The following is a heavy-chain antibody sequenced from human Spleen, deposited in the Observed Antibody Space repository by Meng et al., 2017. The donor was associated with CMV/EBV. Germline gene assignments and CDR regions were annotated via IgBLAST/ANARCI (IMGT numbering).Heavy chain of an antibody. D-gene: IGHD2-21*01. V-gene: IGHV4-34*01. J-gene: IGHJ4*02. CDR3: ARGGSTGVIY. CDR2: INHSGST. CDR1: RFTFDSYP. Sequence: GSLRLSCAASRFTFDSYPMTWVRQPPGKGLEWIGEINHSGSTNYNPSLKSRVTISVDTSKNQFSLKLSSVTAADTAVYYCARGGSTGVIYWGQGTLVTVSS.